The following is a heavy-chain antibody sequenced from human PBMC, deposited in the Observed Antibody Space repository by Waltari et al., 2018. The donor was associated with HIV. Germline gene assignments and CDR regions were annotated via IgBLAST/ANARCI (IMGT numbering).Heavy chain of an antibody. CDR1: GFTFSANW. CDR2: MNRDGSDT. Sequence: EEQLVESGGGLVQPGGSLRLSCAASGFTFSANWMHWVRRVPGKGLVWVSRMNRDGSDTLTADSVKGRFTISRDNAKNTLYLQMNSLRPEDTAVYYCVKGAPFDYWGQGALVAVSS. CDR3: VKGAPFDY. V-gene: IGHV3-74*03. J-gene: IGHJ4*02.